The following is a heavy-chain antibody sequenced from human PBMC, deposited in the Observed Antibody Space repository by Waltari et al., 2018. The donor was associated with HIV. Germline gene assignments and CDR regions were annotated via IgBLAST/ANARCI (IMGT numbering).Heavy chain of an antibody. Sequence: QVQLQQWGAGLLKPSETLSLNCVVYGGSFSGYYWSWIRRPPGKGREWIGEIYHTGITNYNPSLKSRVTISVDTSKNQFSLKLTSVTAADTAVYYCARGSRGWFRNAFDYWGQGTLVTVSS. CDR2: IYHTGIT. J-gene: IGHJ4*02. CDR1: GGSFSGYY. CDR3: ARGSRGWFRNAFDY. D-gene: IGHD6-19*01. V-gene: IGHV4-34*01.